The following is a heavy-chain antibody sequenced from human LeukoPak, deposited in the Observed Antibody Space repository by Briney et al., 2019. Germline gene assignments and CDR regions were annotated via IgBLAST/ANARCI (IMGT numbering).Heavy chain of an antibody. CDR2: ISSTSNYI. V-gene: IGHV3-23*01. CDR1: GFTFSSYA. Sequence: GGSLRLSCAASGFTFSSYAMSWVRQAPGKGLEWVSCISSTSNYIFYADSVRGRFTISRDKSKNTLYLQMNSLRAEDTAVYFCAKDRRYSGYDWDYWGQGTLVTVSS. J-gene: IGHJ4*02. D-gene: IGHD5-12*01. CDR3: AKDRRYSGYDWDY.